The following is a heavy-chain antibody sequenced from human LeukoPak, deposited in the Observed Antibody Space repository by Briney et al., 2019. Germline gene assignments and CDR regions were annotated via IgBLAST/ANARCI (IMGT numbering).Heavy chain of an antibody. CDR1: GFTFSSYG. D-gene: IGHD1-26*01. J-gene: IGHJ4*02. Sequence: GGSLRLSCAASGFTFSSYGMHWVRQAPGKGLEWVAVISYDGSNKYYADSVKGRFTISRDNSKNTLYLQMNSLRAEDTAVYYCARDRRGIVGATPRGYWGQGTLVTVSS. V-gene: IGHV3-30*03. CDR2: ISYDGSNK. CDR3: ARDRRGIVGATPRGY.